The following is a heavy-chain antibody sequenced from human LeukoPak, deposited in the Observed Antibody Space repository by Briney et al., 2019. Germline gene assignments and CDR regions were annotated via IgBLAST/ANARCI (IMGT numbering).Heavy chain of an antibody. D-gene: IGHD3-16*01. CDR1: GFIFNSYW. V-gene: IGHV3-7*03. CDR2: VDQDGSEK. Sequence: GGSLRLSCAASGFIFNSYWMNWLRQAPGKGLEWVANVDQDGSEKYYVGSVKGRFTISRDNAKNSLYLQMNSLSVEDTAVYYCARGWASSRRKAFDIWGQGTMVTVSS. J-gene: IGHJ3*02. CDR3: ARGWASSRRKAFDI.